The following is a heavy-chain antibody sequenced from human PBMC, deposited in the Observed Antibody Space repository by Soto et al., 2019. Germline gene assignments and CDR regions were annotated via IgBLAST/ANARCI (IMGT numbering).Heavy chain of an antibody. V-gene: IGHV4-39*01. Sequence: SETLSLTCTVSGDSIISSDYYWGWIRQPPGKGLEWIGSIFYLGSTYYNPSLKSRVTMSVDTSKNQFSLKLRSVSAADTAMYYCARHSTAVRRNNWFDPWGQGTLVTVSS. CDR1: GDSIISSDYY. J-gene: IGHJ5*02. CDR3: ARHSTAVRRNNWFDP. CDR2: IFYLGST. D-gene: IGHD6-13*01.